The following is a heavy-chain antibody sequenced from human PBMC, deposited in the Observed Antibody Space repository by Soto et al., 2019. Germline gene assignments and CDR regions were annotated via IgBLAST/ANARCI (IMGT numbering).Heavy chain of an antibody. V-gene: IGHV4-34*01. J-gene: IGHJ4*02. CDR1: GGSFSGYY. Sequence: QVQLQQWGAGLLKPSETLSLTCAVYGGSFSGYYWSWIRQPPGKGLEWIGESNHVGNTNYNPSLKSRLTMSVDPSKSQFSVRLSYVTAADTAVYYCARVLIAGVTTDWGQGTLVLVSS. CDR2: SNHVGNT. D-gene: IGHD5-18*01. CDR3: ARVLIAGVTTD.